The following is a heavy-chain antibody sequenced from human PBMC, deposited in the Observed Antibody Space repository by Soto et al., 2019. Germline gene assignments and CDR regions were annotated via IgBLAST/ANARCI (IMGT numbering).Heavy chain of an antibody. CDR3: ARARSGSGTYYTPVYDY. Sequence: ASVKVSCKASGYTFTDNYMHWVRQAPGQGLEWMGWINPKSGDTNYAQNFQGWVTMTRDTSISTAYMELGRLKSDDTAVYYCARARSGSGTYYTPVYDYWGQGSLVTVSS. V-gene: IGHV1-2*04. CDR1: GYTFTDNY. J-gene: IGHJ4*02. CDR2: INPKSGDT. D-gene: IGHD3-10*01.